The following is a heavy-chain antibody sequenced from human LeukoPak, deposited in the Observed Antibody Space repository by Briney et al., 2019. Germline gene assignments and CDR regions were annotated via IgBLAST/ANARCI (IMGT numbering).Heavy chain of an antibody. J-gene: IGHJ4*02. CDR3: AKTGAASGYCSGGSFYSHYFDY. Sequence: GGSLRLSCAASGFTFSSYAMSWVRQAPGKGLEWVSAISGSGGSTYYADSVKGRFTISRDNSKNTLYLQMNSLRAEDTAVYYCAKTGAASGYCSGGSFYSHYFDYWGQGTLVTASS. CDR2: ISGSGGST. CDR1: GFTFSSYA. V-gene: IGHV3-23*01. D-gene: IGHD2-15*01.